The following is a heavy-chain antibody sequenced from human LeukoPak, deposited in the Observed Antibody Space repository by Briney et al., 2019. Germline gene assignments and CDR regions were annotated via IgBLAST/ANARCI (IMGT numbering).Heavy chain of an antibody. CDR3: LRGGGRTTQRLDLDR. J-gene: IGHJ5*02. D-gene: IGHD3-16*01. CDR1: GGSITSYS. Sequence: PSETLSLTCSVSGGSITSYSWSWIRQPPGKGLEWIGYMSYSGSTNYNPSLKSRVGIVVDLSKHQLPLTLGSVTEADTARYYCLRGGGRTTQRLDLDRWGQGTLVTVPS. V-gene: IGHV4-59*01. CDR2: MSYSGST.